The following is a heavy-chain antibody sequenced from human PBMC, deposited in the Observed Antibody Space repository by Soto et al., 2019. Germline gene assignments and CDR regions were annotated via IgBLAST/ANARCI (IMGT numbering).Heavy chain of an antibody. CDR2: MYYSGST. CDR3: ARHEYGSGSYYGFDY. J-gene: IGHJ4*02. Sequence: PSETLSLTCTVSGGSISNYYWSWIRQPPGKGLEWIGYMYYSGSTNYNPSLKSRVTISVDMSKNQVSLKLSSVTAEDTAVYYCARHEYGSGSYYGFDYWGQGTPVTVSS. D-gene: IGHD3-10*01. CDR1: GGSISNYY. V-gene: IGHV4-59*08.